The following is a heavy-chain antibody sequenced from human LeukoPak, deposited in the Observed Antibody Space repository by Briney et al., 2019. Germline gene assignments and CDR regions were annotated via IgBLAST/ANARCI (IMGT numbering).Heavy chain of an antibody. V-gene: IGHV3-7*01. CDR3: ARDRVEGANDY. D-gene: IGHD1-26*01. J-gene: IGHJ4*02. CDR2: IQQRGSEK. CDR1: GFTFINSA. Sequence: GGSLRLSCEASGFTFINSAMSWVRQAPGKGLEWVANIQQRGSEKKYVDSVKGRFTISRDNAKNSLFLQMNSLRAEDTAVYYCARDRVEGANDYWGQGTLVTVSS.